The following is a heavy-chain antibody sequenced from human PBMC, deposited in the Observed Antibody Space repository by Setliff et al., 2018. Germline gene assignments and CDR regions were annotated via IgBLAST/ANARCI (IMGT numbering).Heavy chain of an antibody. D-gene: IGHD6-25*01. J-gene: IGHJ3*02. CDR1: GFTFSSYR. V-gene: IGHV3-33*08. CDR2: IWDDGGRK. CDR3: ARSPANGGHDAFDI. Sequence: GGSLRLSCAASGFTFSSYRMHWVRQAPGKGLEWVAVIWDDGGRKYHADSVKGRFTISRDNSKNTLYLQMNSLRAEDTAVFYCARSPANGGHDAFDIWGQGTMVTVSS.